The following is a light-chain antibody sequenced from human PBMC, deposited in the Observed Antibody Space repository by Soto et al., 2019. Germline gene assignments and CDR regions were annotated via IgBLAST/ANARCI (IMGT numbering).Light chain of an antibody. CDR2: GAS. CDR3: QQYGSSPT. CDR1: QSVSSSY. V-gene: IGKV3-20*01. J-gene: IGKJ1*01. Sequence: EIVLTQSPGTLSLSTGERATLSCRASQSVSSSYLAWYQQKPGQAPRLLIYGASSRATGIPDRFSGSGSGTDFTLTISRLEPEDFAAYYCQQYGSSPTFGQGTKVDIK.